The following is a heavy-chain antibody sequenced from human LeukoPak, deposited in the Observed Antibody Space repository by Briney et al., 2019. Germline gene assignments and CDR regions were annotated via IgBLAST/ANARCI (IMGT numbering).Heavy chain of an antibody. CDR2: INSDGSST. D-gene: IGHD2-15*01. CDR3: ARDLCSGGSCYYYYYYMDV. Sequence: GGSLRLSCAASGFTFSSYWMHWVRQAPGKGLVWVSRINSDGSSTSYADSVKGRYTISRDNAKNTLYLQMNSQRAEDTAVYYCARDLCSGGSCYYYYYYMDVWGKGTTVTVSS. J-gene: IGHJ6*03. V-gene: IGHV3-74*01. CDR1: GFTFSSYW.